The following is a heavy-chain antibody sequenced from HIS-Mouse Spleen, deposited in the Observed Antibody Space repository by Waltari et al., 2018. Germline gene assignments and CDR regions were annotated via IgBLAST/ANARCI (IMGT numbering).Heavy chain of an antibody. CDR2: IYYSGST. V-gene: IGHV4-39*07. J-gene: IGHJ3*02. D-gene: IGHD3-3*01. CDR1: GRFIRSSSYY. Sequence: QLQLQESVPGLVKPSETLSLTCTVSGRFIRSSSYYWGWIRQPPGKGLEWIGSIYYSGSTYYNPSLKSRVTISVDTSKNQFSLKLSSVTAADTAVYYCARAPTGFLEWFDAFDIWGQGTMVTVSS. CDR3: ARAPTGFLEWFDAFDI.